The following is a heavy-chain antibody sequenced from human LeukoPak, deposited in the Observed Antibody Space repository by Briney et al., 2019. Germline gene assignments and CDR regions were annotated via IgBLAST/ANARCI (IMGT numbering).Heavy chain of an antibody. CDR3: AKVKVLVATMFDY. J-gene: IGHJ4*02. V-gene: IGHV3-23*01. CDR2: ISGSRGST. CDR1: GFTFRSYA. D-gene: IGHD5-12*01. Sequence: PGWSLSLSCAASGFTFRSYAMSWVGQAAGKGLAWVSAISGSRGSTYYADSVKGRFTISRDNSKNTLYLQMNSLRAEDTAVYYCAKVKVLVATMFDYWGQGTLVTVSS.